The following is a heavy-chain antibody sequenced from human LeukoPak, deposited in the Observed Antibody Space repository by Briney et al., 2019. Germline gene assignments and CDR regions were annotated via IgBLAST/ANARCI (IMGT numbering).Heavy chain of an antibody. Sequence: SETLSLTCSVSGGSISSYYWSWIRQPPGKGLEWIGYIYYSGSTNYNPSLKSRVTISVDTSKNQFSLKLSSVTAADTAVYYCARAVFSYCSGGSCPYFDYWGQGTLVTVSS. CDR3: ARAVFSYCSGGSCPYFDY. CDR1: GGSISSYY. CDR2: IYYSGST. J-gene: IGHJ4*02. V-gene: IGHV4-59*01. D-gene: IGHD2-15*01.